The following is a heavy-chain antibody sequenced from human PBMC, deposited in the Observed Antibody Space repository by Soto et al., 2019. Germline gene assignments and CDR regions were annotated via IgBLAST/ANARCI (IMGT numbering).Heavy chain of an antibody. CDR1: GFTFSSYA. J-gene: IGHJ4*02. Sequence: EVQLIESGGGLVQPGGSLRLSCAASGFTFSSYAMSWVRQAPGKGLEWVSGISGTGGSTSYADSVKGRFTISRDNSKNTLSLQMDSLRADDTAVYYCAKDRYDWSPQAWNYWGRGTLVTVSS. CDR2: ISGTGGST. V-gene: IGHV3-23*01. D-gene: IGHD1-20*01. CDR3: AKDRYDWSPQAWNY.